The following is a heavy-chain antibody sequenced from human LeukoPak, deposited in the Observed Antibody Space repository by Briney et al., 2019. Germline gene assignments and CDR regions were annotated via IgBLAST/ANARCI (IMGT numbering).Heavy chain of an antibody. J-gene: IGHJ5*02. CDR3: ARDPHSYYDFWSGYSGSWFDP. Sequence: ASVKVSCKASGYTFTGYYMHWVRQAPGQGLEWMGWINPNSGGTNYAQKFQGRVTMTRDTSISTAYMELSRLRSDDTAVYYCARDPHSYYDFWSGYSGSWFDPWGQGTLVTVSS. V-gene: IGHV1-2*02. D-gene: IGHD3-3*01. CDR2: INPNSGGT. CDR1: GYTFTGYY.